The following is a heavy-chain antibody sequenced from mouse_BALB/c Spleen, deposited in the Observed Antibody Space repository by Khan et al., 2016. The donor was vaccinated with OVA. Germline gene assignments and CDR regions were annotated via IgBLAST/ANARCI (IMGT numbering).Heavy chain of an antibody. J-gene: IGHJ4*01. CDR2: IDPANGNT. V-gene: IGHV14-3*02. CDR3: ARGGCSAAMDY. Sequence: VQLQQSGAELVKPGASVKLSCTASGFNIKDTYVHWVNQRPEQGLEWIGRIDPANGNTKYDPKFQGKATITADTSSNTAYLHLSSLTSEDTAIYYWARGGCSAAMDYWGQGTPVTVSS. CDR1: GFNIKDTY.